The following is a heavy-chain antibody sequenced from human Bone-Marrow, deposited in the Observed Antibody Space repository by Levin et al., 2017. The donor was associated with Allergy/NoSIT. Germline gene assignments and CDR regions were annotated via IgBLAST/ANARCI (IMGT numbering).Heavy chain of an antibody. D-gene: IGHD3-3*01. CDR3: ARNQKPLEWLLLPSDYYYGMDV. CDR2: ISYDGSNK. CDR1: GFTFSSYG. J-gene: IGHJ6*02. Sequence: GGSLRLSCAASGFTFSSYGMHWVRQAPGKGLEWVAVISYDGSNKYYADSVKGRFTISRDNSKNTLYLQMNSLRAEDTAVYYCARNQKPLEWLLLPSDYYYGMDVWGQGTTVTVSS. V-gene: IGHV3-30*03.